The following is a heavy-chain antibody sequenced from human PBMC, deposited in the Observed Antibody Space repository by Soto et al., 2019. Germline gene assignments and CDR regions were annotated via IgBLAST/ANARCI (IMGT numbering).Heavy chain of an antibody. D-gene: IGHD3-3*01. CDR3: ARALYDFWSGSPLPNWFDP. Sequence: SETLSLTCTVSGGSISSGDYYWSWIRQPPGKGLEWIGYIYYSGSTYYNPSLKSRVTISVDTSKNQFSLKLSSVTAADTAVYYCARALYDFWSGSPLPNWFDPWGQGTLVTVSS. J-gene: IGHJ5*02. CDR1: GGSISSGDYY. CDR2: IYYSGST. V-gene: IGHV4-30-4*01.